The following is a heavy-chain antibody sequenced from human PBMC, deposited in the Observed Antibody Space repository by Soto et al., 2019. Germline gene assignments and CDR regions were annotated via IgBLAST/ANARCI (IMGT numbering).Heavy chain of an antibody. D-gene: IGHD6-19*01. CDR2: IPYDGSNK. J-gene: IGHJ4*02. Sequence: VGSLRLSCAASGFTFSSYGMHWVRQAPGKGLEWVAVIPYDGSNKYYADSVKGRFTISRDNSKNTLYLQMNSLRAEDTAVYYCAKSRRGGSSGPFDYWGQGTLVTVSS. CDR3: AKSRRGGSSGPFDY. CDR1: GFTFSSYG. V-gene: IGHV3-30*18.